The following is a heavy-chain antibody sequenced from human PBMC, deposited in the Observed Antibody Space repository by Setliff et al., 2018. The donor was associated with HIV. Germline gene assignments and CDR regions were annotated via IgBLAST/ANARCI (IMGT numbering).Heavy chain of an antibody. J-gene: IGHJ4*02. CDR2: IYYSGST. Sequence: SETLSLTCTVSGDSISIYYWSWIRQPPGKGLEWIGYIYYSGSTNYNPSLKSRVTISVDTSKNQFSLKLSSVTATDTAVYYCARDSDYYDSSGRHIRLFDYWGQGTLVTVSS. V-gene: IGHV4-59*01. CDR1: GDSISIYY. D-gene: IGHD3-22*01. CDR3: ARDSDYYDSSGRHIRLFDY.